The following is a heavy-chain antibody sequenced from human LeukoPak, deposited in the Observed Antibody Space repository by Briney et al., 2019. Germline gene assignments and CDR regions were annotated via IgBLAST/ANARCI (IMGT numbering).Heavy chain of an antibody. CDR1: GFTASSDF. Sequence: GGSLRLSCAASGFTASSDFMIWVRQAPGRGLEWVSILYSGGITYYAGSVKGRFTISRDNSKNTLYLQMNSLRAEDTALYYCARQRGTTVTTYQVSWGQGTLVTVSS. V-gene: IGHV3-66*04. J-gene: IGHJ4*02. CDR3: ARQRGTTVTTYQVS. CDR2: LYSGGIT. D-gene: IGHD4-17*01.